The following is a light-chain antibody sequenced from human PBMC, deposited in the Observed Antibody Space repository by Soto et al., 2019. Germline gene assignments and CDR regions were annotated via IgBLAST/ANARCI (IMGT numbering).Light chain of an antibody. Sequence: DIQMTQSPSSLSASVGDRVTITCRASQPISNYLNWYQQKPGKAPKLLIYAASTLQSGVPSRFSGSGSGTDFTLTISSLQPEDVATYYCQKYNSALTFGQGTRLEIK. CDR3: QKYNSALT. CDR2: AAS. V-gene: IGKV1-39*01. J-gene: IGKJ5*01. CDR1: QPISNY.